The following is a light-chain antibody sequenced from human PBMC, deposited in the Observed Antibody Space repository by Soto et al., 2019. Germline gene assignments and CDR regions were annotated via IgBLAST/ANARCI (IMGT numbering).Light chain of an antibody. CDR1: SSDVGKYDR. J-gene: IGLJ1*01. CDR3: SSYTSTSRYV. Sequence: SVLTPPPSVSGSSGQAVNISCTGTSSDVGKYDRVSWYQQPPGTAPKLIIYEVTNRPSGVPARFSGSKSGNTASLTISGLQAEDEADYYCSSYTSTSRYVFGAGTKVTVL. V-gene: IGLV2-18*02. CDR2: EVT.